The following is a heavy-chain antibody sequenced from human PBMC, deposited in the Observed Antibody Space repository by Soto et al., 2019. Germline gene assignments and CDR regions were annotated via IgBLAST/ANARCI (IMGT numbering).Heavy chain of an antibody. J-gene: IGHJ6*02. CDR3: ARSTPGTMDTAMVTPYYYYGMDV. Sequence: ASVKVSCKASGYTFTGYYMHWVRQTPGQGLEWMGWINPNSGGTNYAQKFQGWVTMTRDTSISTAYMELSRLRSDDTAGYYCARSTPGTMDTAMVTPYYYYGMDVWGQGTTVTVSS. CDR2: INPNSGGT. CDR1: GYTFTGYY. V-gene: IGHV1-2*04. D-gene: IGHD5-18*01.